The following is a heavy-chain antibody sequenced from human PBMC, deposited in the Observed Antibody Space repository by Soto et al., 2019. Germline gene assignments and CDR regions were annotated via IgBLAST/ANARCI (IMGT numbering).Heavy chain of an antibody. D-gene: IGHD2-15*01. CDR1: GYSISSGYH. CDR2: VHYSGNT. Sequence: TLSLTCTVSGYSISSGYHWAWIRQPPGKGLEWLGSVHYSGNTYYNPSLKSRLTISVDKSKNQFSLNLSSVTAADTAVYYCARQDRVVAEGRWFDPWGQGTLVTVSS. J-gene: IGHJ5*02. V-gene: IGHV4-38-2*02. CDR3: ARQDRVVAEGRWFDP.